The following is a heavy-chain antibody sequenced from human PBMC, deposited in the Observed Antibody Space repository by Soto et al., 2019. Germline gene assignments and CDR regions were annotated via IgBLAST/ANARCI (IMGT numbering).Heavy chain of an antibody. J-gene: IGHJ6*02. CDR3: AKDIVVVAYYYYGMDV. CDR2: ISYDGSKK. V-gene: IGHV3-30*18. D-gene: IGHD2-2*01. Sequence: QVQLVESGGGVVQPGRSQRLSCAASGFTFSSYGMHWVRQAPGKGLEWVAVISYDGSKKYYADSVKGRFTISRDNSKNTLYLQMNSLRAEDTAVYYCAKDIVVVAYYYYGMDVWGQGTTVTVSS. CDR1: GFTFSSYG.